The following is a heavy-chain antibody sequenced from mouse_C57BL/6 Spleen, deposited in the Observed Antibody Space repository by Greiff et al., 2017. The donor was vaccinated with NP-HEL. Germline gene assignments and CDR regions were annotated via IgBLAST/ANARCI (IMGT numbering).Heavy chain of an antibody. D-gene: IGHD2-5*01. CDR1: GYTFTSYT. CDR3: AREEGYSNYPY. Sequence: QVQLQQSGAELARPGASVKMSCKASGYTFTSYTMHWVKQRPGQGLEWIGYINPSSGYTKYNQKFKDKATLTADKSSSTAYMQLSSLTSEDSAVYYCAREEGYSNYPYWGQGTLVTVSA. J-gene: IGHJ3*01. CDR2: INPSSGYT. V-gene: IGHV1-4*01.